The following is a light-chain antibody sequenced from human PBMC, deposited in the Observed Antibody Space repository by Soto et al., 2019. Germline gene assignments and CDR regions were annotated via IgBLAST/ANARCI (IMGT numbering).Light chain of an antibody. CDR3: AAWDDSLRSLV. CDR2: SNN. Sequence: QSVLTQPPSASGTPGQRVTISCSGSSSNIGSNYVYWYQHLPGTAPKLLIYSNNQRPSGVPDRFSGSKSGTSASLAISGLRSEDDADYYCAAWDDSLRSLVFGGGTQLTVL. V-gene: IGLV1-47*01. CDR1: SSNIGSNY. J-gene: IGLJ2*01.